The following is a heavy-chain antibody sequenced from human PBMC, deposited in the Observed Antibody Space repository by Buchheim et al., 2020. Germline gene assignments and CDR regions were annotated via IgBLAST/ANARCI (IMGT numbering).Heavy chain of an antibody. J-gene: IGHJ5*02. D-gene: IGHD6-13*01. CDR1: GYTFTSYD. CDR2: MNPNRGNT. Sequence: QVQLVQSGAEVKKPGASVKVSCKASGYTFTSYDINWVRQATGQGLEWMGWMNPNRGNTGYAQKFQGKATLTRNTSISTAYMELSSLRSEDAAMYYCARRAEVRVAAAGNWFDPWGQGTL. V-gene: IGHV1-8*01. CDR3: ARRAEVRVAAAGNWFDP.